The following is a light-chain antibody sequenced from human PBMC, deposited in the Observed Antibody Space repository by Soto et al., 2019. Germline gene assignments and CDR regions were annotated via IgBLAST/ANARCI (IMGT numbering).Light chain of an antibody. CDR2: GAS. J-gene: IGKJ1*01. Sequence: DIVLTQSPGTLSLSPGERATLSCRASQSVSNSYLAWYQQKPGQAPRLLICGASSRATGIPDRFSGDGSGTDFTLTISRLEPEDFVVYYCQHYGTSPTWTFGQGTKVEVK. V-gene: IGKV3-20*01. CDR1: QSVSNSY. CDR3: QHYGTSPTWT.